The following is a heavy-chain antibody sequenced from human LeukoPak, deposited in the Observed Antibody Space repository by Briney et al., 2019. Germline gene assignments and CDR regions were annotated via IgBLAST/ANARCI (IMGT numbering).Heavy chain of an antibody. V-gene: IGHV3-23*01. Sequence: PGASLRLSCAASGCTFSNYAMCWVRQAPGEGMEWVSAILGSGGSTYYADSVKGRFTVSRDNSKSTLYLQMNSPRAEDTALYYCAKWGDYDVLTGYYVPDYWGQGTLVTVSS. CDR2: ILGSGGST. D-gene: IGHD3-9*01. CDR3: AKWGDYDVLTGYYVPDY. CDR1: GCTFSNYA. J-gene: IGHJ4*02.